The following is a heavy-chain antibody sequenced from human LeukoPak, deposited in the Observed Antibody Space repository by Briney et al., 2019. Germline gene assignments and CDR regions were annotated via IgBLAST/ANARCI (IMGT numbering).Heavy chain of an antibody. J-gene: IGHJ4*02. V-gene: IGHV3-23*01. Sequence: PGGSLRLSCAASGFTFSSYAMSWVRQAPGKGLEWVSAISGSRSYTYYADSVKGRFTISRDNSKNTLYLQMNSLRAEDTAVYYCAKTPYGSGIPYFDYWGQGTLVTVSS. CDR3: AKTPYGSGIPYFDY. CDR1: GFTFSSYA. D-gene: IGHD3-10*01. CDR2: ISGSRSYT.